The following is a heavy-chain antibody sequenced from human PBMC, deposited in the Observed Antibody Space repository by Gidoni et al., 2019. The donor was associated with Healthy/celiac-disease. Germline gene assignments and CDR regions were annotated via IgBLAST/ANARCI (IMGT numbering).Heavy chain of an antibody. V-gene: IGHV4-34*01. D-gene: IGHD4-17*01. CDR1: GGSFSGYY. J-gene: IGHJ5*02. CDR2: INHSGST. CDR3: ARGWATVTGDWFDP. Sequence: QVQLQQWGAGLLKPSETLSLTCAVYGGSFSGYYWSWIRQPPGKGLEWIGEINHSGSTNYNPSLKSRVTISVDTSKNQFSLKLSSVTAADTAVYYCARGWATVTGDWFDPWGQGTLVTVSS.